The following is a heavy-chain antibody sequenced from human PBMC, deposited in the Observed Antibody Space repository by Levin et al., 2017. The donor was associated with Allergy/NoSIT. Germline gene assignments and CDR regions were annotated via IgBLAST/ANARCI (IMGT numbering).Heavy chain of an antibody. V-gene: IGHV1-46*01. Sequence: GGSLRLSCKASGYTFTSYYMHWVRQAPGQGLEWMGIINPSGGSSTYAQKFQGRLTMTRDTSTSTVYMELSSLRSEDTALYYCARAGPDGWSDYWGQGALVTVSS. D-gene: IGHD6-19*01. J-gene: IGHJ4*02. CDR1: GYTFTSYY. CDR2: INPSGGSS. CDR3: ARAGPDGWSDY.